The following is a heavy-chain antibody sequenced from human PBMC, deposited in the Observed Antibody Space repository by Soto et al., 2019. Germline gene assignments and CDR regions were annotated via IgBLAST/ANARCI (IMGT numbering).Heavy chain of an antibody. D-gene: IGHD3-9*01. CDR3: TRDRDILTGYYSPNSFDY. CDR1: GFTFSSYG. CDR2: ISYDGSNK. Sequence: GGSLRLSCAASGFTFSSYGMHWVRQAPGKGLEWVAVISYDGSNKYYADSVKGRFTISRDDSKSVAYLQMNSLRTEDTAMYYCTRDRDILTGYYSPNSFDYWGQGALVTVSS. J-gene: IGHJ4*02. V-gene: IGHV3-30*03.